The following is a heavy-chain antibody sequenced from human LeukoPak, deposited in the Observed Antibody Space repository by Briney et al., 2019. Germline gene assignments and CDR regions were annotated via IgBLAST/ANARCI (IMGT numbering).Heavy chain of an antibody. J-gene: IGHJ5*02. D-gene: IGHD3-22*01. CDR2: IYTTGNT. Sequence: SETLSLTRTVSGGSISSYYWSWIRQPAGKGLEWIGRIYTTGNTNYNPSLKGRVTMSIDTSKKQFSLKLSSVTAADTAVYYCARGKYYYDSNSSYRYFDPWGQGTLVTVSS. CDR1: GGSISSYY. CDR3: ARGKYYYDSNSSYRYFDP. V-gene: IGHV4-4*07.